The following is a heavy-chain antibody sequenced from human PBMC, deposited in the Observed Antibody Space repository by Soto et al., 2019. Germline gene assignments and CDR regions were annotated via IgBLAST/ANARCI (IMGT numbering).Heavy chain of an antibody. CDR3: GKDRAAKGFDP. D-gene: IGHD5-18*01. CDR2: ISGSGGST. CDR1: GFTFSSYA. V-gene: IGHV3-23*01. J-gene: IGHJ5*02. Sequence: EVQLLESGGGLVQPGGSLRLSCAASGFTFSSYAMSWVRQAPGKGLEWVSAISGSGGSTYYADSVKGRFTISRDNSKKTLYVHMTSLRAEDTAVYYCGKDRAAKGFDPWGQGNLVTVSS.